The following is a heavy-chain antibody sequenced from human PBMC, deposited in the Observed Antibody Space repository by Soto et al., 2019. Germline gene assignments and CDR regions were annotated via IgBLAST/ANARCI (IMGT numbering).Heavy chain of an antibody. CDR3: TKASSDRNHMEV. CDR2: ITETGDGT. J-gene: IGHJ6*02. V-gene: IGHV3-23*01. Sequence: VGSQRLSCTASGCTFGNFVVRWVRQTPGKGLEWVSTITETGDGTYYTDSVKGRFTISRDNSKNTLYLQMTSLRAEDTALYYCTKASSDRNHMEVWGPGTTVTVSS. CDR1: GCTFGNFV.